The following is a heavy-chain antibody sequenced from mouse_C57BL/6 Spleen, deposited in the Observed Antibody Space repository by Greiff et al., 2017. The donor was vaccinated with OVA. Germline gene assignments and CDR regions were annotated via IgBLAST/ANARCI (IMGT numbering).Heavy chain of an antibody. Sequence: EVQRVESGGGLVKPGGSLKLSCAASGFTFSSYAMSWVRQTPEKRLEWVATISDGGSYTYYPDNVKGRFTISRDNAKNNLYLQMSHLKSEDTAMYYCAGGGLRRGYFDVWGTGTTVTVSS. CDR3: AGGGLRRGYFDV. D-gene: IGHD2-4*01. CDR2: ISDGGSYT. CDR1: GFTFSSYA. V-gene: IGHV5-4*01. J-gene: IGHJ1*03.